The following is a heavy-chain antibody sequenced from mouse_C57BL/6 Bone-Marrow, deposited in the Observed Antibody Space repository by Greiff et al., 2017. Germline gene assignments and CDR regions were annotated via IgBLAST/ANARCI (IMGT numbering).Heavy chain of an antibody. J-gene: IGHJ4*01. Sequence: VKLMESGAELARPGASVKMSCKASGYTFTSYTMHWVKQRPGQGLEWIGYINPSSGYTKYNQKFKDKATLTADKSSSTAYMQLSSLTSEDSAVYYCASWDALYYAMDYWGQGNSVTVSS. CDR2: INPSSGYT. CDR3: ASWDALYYAMDY. D-gene: IGHD4-1*01. V-gene: IGHV1-4*01. CDR1: GYTFTSYT.